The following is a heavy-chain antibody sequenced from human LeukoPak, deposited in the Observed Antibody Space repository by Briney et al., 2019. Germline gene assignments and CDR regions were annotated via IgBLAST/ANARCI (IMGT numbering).Heavy chain of an antibody. CDR2: VYSGGDK. CDR1: EFNIRLNY. D-gene: IGHD5-12*01. J-gene: IGHJ4*02. Sequence: GGSLRLSCAASEFNIRLNYMTWVRQAPGKGLEWVSIVYSGGDKYYADSVKGRFTISRDNSKNTLYLQMNSLRAEDMALYYCLKGGWGYTFDSWGQGTLVTVSS. V-gene: IGHV3-53*01. CDR3: LKGGWGYTFDS.